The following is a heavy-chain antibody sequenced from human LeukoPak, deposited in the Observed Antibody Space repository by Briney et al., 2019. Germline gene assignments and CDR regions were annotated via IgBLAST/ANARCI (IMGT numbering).Heavy chain of an antibody. Sequence: GGSLRLSCAASGFTFSSYGIHWVRQAPGKGLEWVAVIWYDGSNKYYADSVKGRFTISRDDSKNTLYLELSSLKTEDTAVYYCATRPNPREGPSDFWGQGTLVTVSS. J-gene: IGHJ4*02. V-gene: IGHV3-33*01. CDR2: IWYDGSNK. CDR3: ATRPNPREGPSDF. CDR1: GFTFSSYG.